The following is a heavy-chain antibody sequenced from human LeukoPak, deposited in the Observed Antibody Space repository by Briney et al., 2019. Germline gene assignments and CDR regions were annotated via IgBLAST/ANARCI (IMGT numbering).Heavy chain of an antibody. Sequence: SETLSLTCAVYGGSFSGYYWSWIRQPPGKGLEWIGEINHSGSTNYNPSLKSRVTISVDTSKNQFSLKLSSVTAADTAVYYCARGITEVVVPAAPYYYYGMDVWGKGTTVTVFS. CDR3: ARGITEVVVPAAPYYYYGMDV. CDR2: INHSGST. J-gene: IGHJ6*04. CDR1: GGSFSGYY. V-gene: IGHV4-34*01. D-gene: IGHD2-2*01.